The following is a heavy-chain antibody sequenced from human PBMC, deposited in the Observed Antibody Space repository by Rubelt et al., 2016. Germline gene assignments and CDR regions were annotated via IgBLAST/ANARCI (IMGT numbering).Heavy chain of an antibody. J-gene: IGHJ4*02. Sequence: LEWIGNIYYSGRTNYSPSLKSRVTISVDTSKDQLSLRLSSVTAADTAVYYCARSGNYDSSGYYDYWGQGTLVTVSS. CDR2: IYYSGRT. V-gene: IGHV4-39*07. D-gene: IGHD3-22*01. CDR3: ARSGNYDSSGYYDY.